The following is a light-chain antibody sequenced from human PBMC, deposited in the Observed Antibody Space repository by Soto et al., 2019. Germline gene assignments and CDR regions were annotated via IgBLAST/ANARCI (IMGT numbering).Light chain of an antibody. J-gene: IGLJ2*01. CDR1: SSDVGYYNY. CDR2: DVG. V-gene: IGLV2-11*01. CDR3: CSYAGSYEV. Sequence: QSALTQPRSVSGSPGQSVTISCTGTSSDVGYYNYVSWYQQHPGKVPKLMIYDVGKRPSGVPDRFSGSKSGNMASLTISGLQAEDEADYYCCSYAGSYEVFGGGTKVTVL.